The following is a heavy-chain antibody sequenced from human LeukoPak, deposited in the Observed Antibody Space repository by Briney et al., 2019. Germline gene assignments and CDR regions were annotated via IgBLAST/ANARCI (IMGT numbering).Heavy chain of an antibody. CDR1: GFTFSSYW. D-gene: IGHD3-10*01. V-gene: IGHV3-7*03. Sequence: GGSLRLSCAASGFTFSSYWMSWVRQAPGKGLEWVANIKQDGSEKYYVDSVKGRFTISRDNTKNSLYLQMNSLRAEDTAVYYCARLSMVPGAQRYFDSWGQGALVTVSS. CDR3: ARLSMVPGAQRYFDS. CDR2: IKQDGSEK. J-gene: IGHJ4*02.